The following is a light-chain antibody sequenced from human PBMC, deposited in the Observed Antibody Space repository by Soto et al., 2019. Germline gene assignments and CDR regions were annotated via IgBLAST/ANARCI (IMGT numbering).Light chain of an antibody. Sequence: QSALTQPASVSGSPGQSITSSCTGTSRDVGGYNYVSWYQQHPGKAPQLMIYDVSNRPSGVSNRFSGSKSGNTACLTISGLQAEDEADYYGSSYTSRRLRGFGGGTKLTVL. J-gene: IGLJ3*02. V-gene: IGLV2-14*01. CDR2: DVS. CDR1: SRDVGGYNY. CDR3: SSYTSRRLRG.